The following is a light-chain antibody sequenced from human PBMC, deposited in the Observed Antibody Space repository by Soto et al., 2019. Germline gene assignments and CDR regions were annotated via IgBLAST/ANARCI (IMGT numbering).Light chain of an antibody. J-gene: IGKJ5*01. Sequence: VLTQSPGTLSLSPGEGATLPCRASQTVSITYLTWYQQKPGQAPRLIIFGASKRATGIPDGFSGSGSGRDFTLTISGLEPEDFAVYYCQQYGSSPLISFGQGTRLEI. CDR2: GAS. V-gene: IGKV3-20*01. CDR3: QQYGSSPLIS. CDR1: QTVSITY.